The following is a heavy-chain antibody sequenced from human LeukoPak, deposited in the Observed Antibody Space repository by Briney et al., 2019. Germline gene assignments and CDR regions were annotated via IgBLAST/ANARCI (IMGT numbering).Heavy chain of an antibody. Sequence: GGSLRLSCAASGFTFSSYAMSWVRQAPGKGLEWVSAISGSGGSTHYADSVKGRFTISRDNSKNTLYLRMNSLRAEDTAVYYCAKGTNRVFDYWGQGTLVTVSS. CDR1: GFTFSSYA. CDR2: ISGSGGST. D-gene: IGHD1-14*01. CDR3: AKGTNRVFDY. J-gene: IGHJ4*02. V-gene: IGHV3-23*01.